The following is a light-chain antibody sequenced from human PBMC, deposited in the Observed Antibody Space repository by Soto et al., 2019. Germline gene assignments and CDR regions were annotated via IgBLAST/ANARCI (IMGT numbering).Light chain of an antibody. V-gene: IGKV2-28*01. CDR2: LGS. CDR3: MQSLQTPRT. J-gene: IGKJ1*01. CDR1: QSPLHTDGYNY. Sequence: DIVMTQSPLSLPVTPGEPASISCRSSQSPLHTDGYNYLDWYLQKPGQSPQLLIYLGSNRASGVPDRFSGSGSGTDFTLQISRVEAEDVWVYYCMQSLQTPRTFGQGTKVEIK.